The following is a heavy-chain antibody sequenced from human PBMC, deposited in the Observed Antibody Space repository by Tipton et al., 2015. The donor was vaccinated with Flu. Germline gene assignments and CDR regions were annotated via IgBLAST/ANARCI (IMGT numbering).Heavy chain of an antibody. D-gene: IGHD3-22*01. CDR2: ISSSSSYI. J-gene: IGHJ3*02. V-gene: IGHV3-21*01. Sequence: SLRLSCAASGFTFSSYSMNWVRQAPGKGLEWVSSISSSSSYIYYADSVKGRFTISRDNAKNSLYLQMNSLRAEDTAVYYCARVPYDSSGIASQLQDAFDIWGQGTMVTVSS. CDR3: ARVPYDSSGIASQLQDAFDI. CDR1: GFTFSSYS.